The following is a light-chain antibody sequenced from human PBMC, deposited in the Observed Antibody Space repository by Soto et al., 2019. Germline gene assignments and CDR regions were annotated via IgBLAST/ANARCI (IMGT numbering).Light chain of an antibody. CDR3: QQYGNSPLT. V-gene: IGKV3-20*01. Sequence: EIVLTQSPGTLSLFPGERATVSCTASQSLNFNFLGWYQKKSGQAPRLLIYAASTRATGIPDRFSGSGSGIDFTLTISRLEPEDFAVYYCQQYGNSPLTFGGGTKVDNK. J-gene: IGKJ4*01. CDR1: QSLNFNF. CDR2: AAS.